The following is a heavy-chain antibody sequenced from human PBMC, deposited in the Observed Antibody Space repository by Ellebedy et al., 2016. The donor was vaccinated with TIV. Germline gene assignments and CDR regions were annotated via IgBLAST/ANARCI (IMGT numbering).Heavy chain of an antibody. CDR1: GFTFSNYW. D-gene: IGHD3-16*01. CDR2: ISPDGSNT. J-gene: IGHJ4*02. CDR3: VRDGSYDYGDY. V-gene: IGHV3-74*01. Sequence: GESLKISCAASGFTFSNYWMHWVRQAPGKGLVWVSRISPDGSNTIYADSVKGRFTISRDNAKNTLYLQMNSLRVEDTAVYYCVRDGSYDYGDYWGQGTVVTVSS.